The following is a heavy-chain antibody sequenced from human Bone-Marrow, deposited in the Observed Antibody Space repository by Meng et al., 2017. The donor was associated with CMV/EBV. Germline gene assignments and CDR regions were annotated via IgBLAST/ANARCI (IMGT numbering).Heavy chain of an antibody. D-gene: IGHD2-2*01. CDR1: GFTFINAR. V-gene: IGHV3-15*07. Sequence: SGFTFINARMNWVRQAPGKGLEWVGRIKTKTDDGTTDYAAPVKGRFTISRDDSKNTLYLQMNSLKTEDTAVYYCTTDWDCTRTSCDYWGRGTLVTVSS. CDR2: IKTKTDDGTT. J-gene: IGHJ4*02. CDR3: TTDWDCTRTSCDY.